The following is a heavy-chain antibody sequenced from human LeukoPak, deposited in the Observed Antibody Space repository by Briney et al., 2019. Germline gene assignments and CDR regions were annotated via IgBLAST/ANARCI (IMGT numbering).Heavy chain of an antibody. CDR2: IYYSGST. V-gene: IGHV4-59*08. J-gene: IGHJ6*03. CDR3: ARQAPNYYYYYYMDV. Sequence: SETLSLTCTVSGGSISSYYWSWIRQPPGKGLEWIGYIYYSGSTNYNPSLKSRVTISVDTSKNQFSLKLSSVTAADTAVYYCARQAPNYYYYYYMDVWGKGTTVTVS. CDR1: GGSISSYY.